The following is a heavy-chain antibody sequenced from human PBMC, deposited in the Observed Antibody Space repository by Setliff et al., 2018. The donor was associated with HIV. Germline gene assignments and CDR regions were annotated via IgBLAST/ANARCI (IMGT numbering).Heavy chain of an antibody. CDR3: SKVSEHRTSSGSFYYYMDV. V-gene: IGHV1-69*13. CDR2: IIPIFGTA. Sequence: GASVKVSCKASGGTFSSYAISWVRQAPGQGLEWMGGIIPIFGTANYAQKFQGRVTITADDSTSTVYMEVRSLRSADTAVYYCSKVSEHRTSSGSFYYYMDVWGEGTTVTVS. CDR1: GGTFSSYA. D-gene: IGHD6-6*01. J-gene: IGHJ6*03.